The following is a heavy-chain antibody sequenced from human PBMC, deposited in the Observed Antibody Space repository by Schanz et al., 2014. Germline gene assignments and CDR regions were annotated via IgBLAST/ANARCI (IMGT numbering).Heavy chain of an antibody. V-gene: IGHV3-7*01. J-gene: IGHJ4*02. CDR3: AREYASTGFEANVMAGRIDN. CDR1: GFNFSSHW. Sequence: DVQLVESGGTLVRPGGSLRLSCAASGFNFSSHWMTWVRQAPGRGLEWVANIRQDVRAKYYVDSVKGRFTISRDAAKDSLFLQMASLRADDTAVYFCAREYASTGFEANVMAGRIDNWGQGTLVTVSS. CDR2: IRQDVRAK. D-gene: IGHD2-8*01.